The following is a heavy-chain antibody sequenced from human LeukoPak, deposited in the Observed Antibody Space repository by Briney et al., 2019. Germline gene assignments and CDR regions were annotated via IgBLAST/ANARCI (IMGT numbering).Heavy chain of an antibody. CDR2: INYGGST. CDR1: GGSFSAYY. J-gene: IGHJ4*02. D-gene: IGHD6-13*01. CDR3: ARLRSGYSSTFYYFDY. Sequence: PSETLSLTCAVYGGSFSAYYWSWIRQPPGKGLEWIGEINYGGSTNYNPSLKSRVTISVDTSTNQFSLKLSSVTAADTAVYYCARLRSGYSSTFYYFDYWGQGTLVTVSS. V-gene: IGHV4-34*01.